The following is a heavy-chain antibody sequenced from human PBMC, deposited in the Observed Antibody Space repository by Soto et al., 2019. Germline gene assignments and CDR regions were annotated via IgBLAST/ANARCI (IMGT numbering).Heavy chain of an antibody. CDR3: AREGSGDAYSAGGAMDC. Sequence: QVQLVESGGDVVQPGRSLTLSCETSGFSFSSYVLHWVRQAPGKGLEWVAVLSYYERDKYYADSVKGRFTISRDNSKNTLYLQMNSLRTEDTAVYYCAREGSGDAYSAGGAMDCWGQGTLVTVSS. V-gene: IGHV3-30*04. CDR1: GFSFSSYV. J-gene: IGHJ4*02. CDR2: LSYYERDK. D-gene: IGHD4-4*01.